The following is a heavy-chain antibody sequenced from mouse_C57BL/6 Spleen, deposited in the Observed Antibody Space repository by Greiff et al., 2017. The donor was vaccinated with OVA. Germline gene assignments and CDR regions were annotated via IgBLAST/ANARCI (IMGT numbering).Heavy chain of an antibody. V-gene: IGHV1-81*01. CDR1: GYTFTSYG. Sequence: VQLQQSGAELARPGASVKLSCKASGYTFTSYGISWVKQRTGQGLEWIGEIYPRSGNTYYNEKFKGKATLSADKSSSTAYMELRSLTSEDSAVYFCNYYGSSCEGFDYWGQGTTLTVSS. J-gene: IGHJ2*01. D-gene: IGHD1-1*01. CDR3: NYYGSSCEGFDY. CDR2: IYPRSGNT.